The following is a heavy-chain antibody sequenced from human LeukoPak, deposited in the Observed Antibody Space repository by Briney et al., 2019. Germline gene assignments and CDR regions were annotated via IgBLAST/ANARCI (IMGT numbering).Heavy chain of an antibody. CDR3: ASAPESRRFDY. J-gene: IGHJ4*02. Sequence: ASVKVSCKASGGTFSSYAISWVRQAPGQGLEWMGGIIPNSGGTNYAQKFQGRVTMTRDTSISTAYMELSRLRSDDTAVYYCASAPESRRFDYWGQGTLVTVSS. V-gene: IGHV1-2*02. CDR1: GGTFSSYA. CDR2: IIPNSGGT.